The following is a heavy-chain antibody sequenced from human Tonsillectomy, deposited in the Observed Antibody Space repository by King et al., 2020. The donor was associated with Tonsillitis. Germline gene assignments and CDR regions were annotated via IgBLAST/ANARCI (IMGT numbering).Heavy chain of an antibody. CDR2: ISAYNGNT. V-gene: IGHV1-18*01. D-gene: IGHD3-9*01. Sequence: QLVQSGAEVKMPGASVKVSCKASGYTFTSYSISWVRQAPGQGLEWMGWISAYNGNTNYAQKLQGRVTMTTDTSTSTAYMELRSLRSDDTAVYYCARGYDILTGYYPAEYFQHWGQGTLVTV. CDR1: GYTFTSYS. CDR3: ARGYDILTGYYPAEYFQH. J-gene: IGHJ1*01.